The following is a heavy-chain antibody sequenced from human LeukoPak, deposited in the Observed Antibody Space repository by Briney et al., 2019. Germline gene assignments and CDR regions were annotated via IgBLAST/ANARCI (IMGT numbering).Heavy chain of an antibody. CDR1: GGSISSYY. V-gene: IGHV4-59*01. CDR3: ARDASGNDLGYAFDI. J-gene: IGHJ3*02. CDR2: IYYSGST. D-gene: IGHD5-12*01. Sequence: PSETLSLICTVSGGSISSYYWSWVRQPPGKGLEWIGDIYYSGSTSYNPSLKSRVSISVDTSKSQFSLKLYSVTAADTAVYYCARDASGNDLGYAFDIWGQGTVVTVSS.